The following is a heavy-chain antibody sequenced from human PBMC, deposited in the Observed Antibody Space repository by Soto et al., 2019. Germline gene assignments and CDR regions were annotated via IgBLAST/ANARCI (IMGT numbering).Heavy chain of an antibody. D-gene: IGHD5-12*01. J-gene: IGHJ4*02. CDR1: GGSITRGGYY. Sequence: QVQLQESGPRLVKPSQTLSLTCTVSGGSITRGGYYWTWIRQHPGKGLEWIGYIYYSGSTYYNPSLKSRLTMSPDTSKNHFSLKLSSVTVADTAVYYCARVDSGGYAYFDYWGQGTLVTVSS. CDR3: ARVDSGGYAYFDY. CDR2: IYYSGST. V-gene: IGHV4-31*03.